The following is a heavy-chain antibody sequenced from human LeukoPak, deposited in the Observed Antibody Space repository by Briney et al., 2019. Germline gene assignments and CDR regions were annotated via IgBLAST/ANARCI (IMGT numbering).Heavy chain of an antibody. V-gene: IGHV4-34*01. CDR1: DESFSNFY. D-gene: IGHD1-26*01. CDR3: ARAGRFDY. Sequence: PSETRSLTCAVYDESFSNFYWSWIRQPPGKGLEWIGEINHSGSTNYNPSLKSRVTISVDTSKNQFSLKLTSVTAADTAVYFCARAGRFDYWGQGSLVTVSS. J-gene: IGHJ4*02. CDR2: INHSGST.